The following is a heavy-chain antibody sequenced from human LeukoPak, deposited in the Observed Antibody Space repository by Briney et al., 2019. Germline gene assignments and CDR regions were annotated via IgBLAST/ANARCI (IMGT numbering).Heavy chain of an antibody. CDR3: ASKTGSNWFDP. CDR1: GGSFSVYY. V-gene: IGHV4-34*01. D-gene: IGHD3-9*01. Sequence: SETLSLTCAVYGGSFSVYYCSWIRQPPGKGLEWIGEINHSGSTNYNPSLKSRVTISVDTSKNQFSLKLSSVTAADTAVYYCASKTGSNWFDPWGQGTLVTVSS. CDR2: INHSGST. J-gene: IGHJ5*02.